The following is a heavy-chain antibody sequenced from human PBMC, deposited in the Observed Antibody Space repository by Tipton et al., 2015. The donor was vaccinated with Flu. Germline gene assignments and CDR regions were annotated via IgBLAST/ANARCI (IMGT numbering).Heavy chain of an antibody. CDR3: ARAPSVVVPAARDYYYMDV. CDR2: INHSGST. V-gene: IGHV4-34*01. J-gene: IGHJ6*03. Sequence: TLSLTCAVYGGSFSGYYWSWIRQPPGKGLEWIGEINHSGSTNYNPSLKSRVTISVDTSKNQFSLKLSSVTAADTAVYYCARAPSVVVPAARDYYYMDVWGKGTTVTVSS. CDR1: GGSFSGYY. D-gene: IGHD2-2*01.